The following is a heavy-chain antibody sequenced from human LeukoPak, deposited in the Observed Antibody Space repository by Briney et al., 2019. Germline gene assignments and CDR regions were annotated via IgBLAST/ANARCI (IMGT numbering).Heavy chain of an antibody. CDR2: IYSGGGT. CDR3: ARAVGVTAIHNAFDI. CDR1: GFTVSSSY. D-gene: IGHD2-21*02. Sequence: PGGSLRLSCAASGFTVSSSYMSWVRQAPGKGLEWVSVIYSGGGTDYADSVKGRFTISRDNSKNTLYLQMNSLRAEDTAVYYCARAVGVTAIHNAFDIWGQGTMVTVSS. V-gene: IGHV3-66*02. J-gene: IGHJ3*02.